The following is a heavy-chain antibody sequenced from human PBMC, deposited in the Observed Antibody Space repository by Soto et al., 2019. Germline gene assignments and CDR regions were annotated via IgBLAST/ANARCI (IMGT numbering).Heavy chain of an antibody. D-gene: IGHD4-17*01. V-gene: IGHV1-18*01. J-gene: IGHJ4*02. CDR1: CYSFTTSG. CDR2: ISTYNGNT. Sequence: GXSVKVSCKATCYSFTTSGIPWVRQAPVQGLEWMGWISTYNGNTNYSQKLQDRVTLTTDTSTSTAYMELRSLRSDDTAVYYCARPFYGDYDNWAQGTLVTVSS. CDR3: ARPFYGDYDN.